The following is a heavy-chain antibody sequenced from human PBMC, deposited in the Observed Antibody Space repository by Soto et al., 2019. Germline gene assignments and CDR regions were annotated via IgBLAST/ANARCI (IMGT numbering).Heavy chain of an antibody. CDR3: AGVGDSGYYLGPFDY. CDR2: IDSDGTTT. J-gene: IGHJ4*02. Sequence: GGSLRLSCAASGFTFRRHWMHWVRQAPGKGLVWVARIDSDGTTTQYEDSVRGRFTISRDNAKNTLFLQMNSLRAEDTAVYYCAGVGDSGYYLGPFDYWGQGTLVTVSS. V-gene: IGHV3-74*03. CDR1: GFTFRRHW. D-gene: IGHD3-22*01.